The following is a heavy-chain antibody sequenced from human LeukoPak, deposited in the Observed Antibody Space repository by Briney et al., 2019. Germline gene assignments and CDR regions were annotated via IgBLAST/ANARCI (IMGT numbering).Heavy chain of an antibody. CDR2: IKSKTDDGTT. CDR1: GFTFTKAW. CDR3: TTGAYDILTGYYHWYFDL. V-gene: IGHV3-15*01. Sequence: GGSLRLSCAASGFTFTKAWMRCVRQAPGRGLEWVGRIKSKTDDGTTDYAAAGKDRFTISRDDSKNTLYLQMNSLKAEDTAVYYCTTGAYDILTGYYHWYFDLWGRGTLVTVSS. D-gene: IGHD3-9*01. J-gene: IGHJ2*01.